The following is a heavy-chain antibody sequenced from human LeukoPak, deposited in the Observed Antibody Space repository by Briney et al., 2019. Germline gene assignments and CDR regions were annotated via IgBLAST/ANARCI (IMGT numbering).Heavy chain of an antibody. CDR1: GGSISSYY. Sequence: SEALSLTCTVSGGSISSYYWSWIRQPPGEGLEWIGYIYYSGSTNYNPSLKSRVTISVDTSKNQFSLKLSSVTAADTAVYYCVRRPGYSSREFDYWGQGTLVTVSS. J-gene: IGHJ4*02. CDR2: IYYSGST. CDR3: VRRPGYSSREFDY. V-gene: IGHV4-59*12. D-gene: IGHD6-13*01.